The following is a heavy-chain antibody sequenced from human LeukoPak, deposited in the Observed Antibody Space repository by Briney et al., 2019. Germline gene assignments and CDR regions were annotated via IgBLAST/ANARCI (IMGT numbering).Heavy chain of an antibody. CDR3: ARDRRFTYSYGSFDI. D-gene: IGHD5-18*01. Sequence: PGGSLRLSCTASGFTFSDYYMSWIRQAPGKGLEWVSYISSSGSTLYYADSVKGRFTISRDNAKNSLYLQMSSLRAEDTAVYYCARDRRFTYSYGSFDIWGQGTMVTVSS. J-gene: IGHJ3*02. V-gene: IGHV3-11*01. CDR1: GFTFSDYY. CDR2: ISSSGSTL.